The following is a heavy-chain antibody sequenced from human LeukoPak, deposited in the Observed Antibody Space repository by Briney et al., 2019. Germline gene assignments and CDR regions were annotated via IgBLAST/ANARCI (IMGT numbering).Heavy chain of an antibody. Sequence: SVKVSCKASGGTFSSYAISWVRQAPGQGLEWMGGIIPLFGTANYAQKFLGRVIITADESTSTTHIYLSSLKSEDTAVYYCAREWAGYGSGSYYYYWGQGTLVTVSS. J-gene: IGHJ4*02. D-gene: IGHD3-10*01. CDR1: GGTFSSYA. V-gene: IGHV1-69*13. CDR2: IIPLFGTA. CDR3: AREWAGYGSGSYYYY.